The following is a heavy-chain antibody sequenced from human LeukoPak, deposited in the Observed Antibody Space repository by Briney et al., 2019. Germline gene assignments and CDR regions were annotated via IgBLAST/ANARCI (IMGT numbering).Heavy chain of an antibody. V-gene: IGHV3-23*01. J-gene: IGHJ4*02. CDR2: ISGSVSST. CDR1: GFSFSTYG. Sequence: PGGSLRLSCAASGFSFSTYGMTWVRQAPGKGLEWVSAISGSVSSTNYADSVKGRFTISRDNSKNTLYLQMNSLRAEDTAVYYCAKNTSGSYFDYWGQGTLVTVSS. CDR3: AKNTSGSYFDY. D-gene: IGHD1-26*01.